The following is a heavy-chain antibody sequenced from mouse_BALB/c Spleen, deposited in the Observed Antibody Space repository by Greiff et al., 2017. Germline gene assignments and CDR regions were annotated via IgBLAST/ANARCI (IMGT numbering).Heavy chain of an antibody. Sequence: QVQLQQSGAELVRPGASVTLSCKASGYTFTDYEMHWVKQTPVHGLEWIGAIDPETGGTSYNQKFKGKATLTADKSSSTAYMELRSLTSEDSAVYYCTREHYGSSAWFAYWGQGTLVTVSA. V-gene: IGHV1-15*01. CDR3: TREHYGSSAWFAY. CDR2: IDPETGGT. CDR1: GYTFTDYE. D-gene: IGHD1-1*01. J-gene: IGHJ3*01.